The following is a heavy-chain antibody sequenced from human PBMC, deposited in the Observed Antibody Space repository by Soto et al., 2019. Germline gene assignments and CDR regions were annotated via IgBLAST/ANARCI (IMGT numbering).Heavy chain of an antibody. CDR3: ARITRS. CDR1: GLTVGSSA. CDR2: LSGDGKAT. D-gene: IGHD3-3*01. Sequence: EVRLLESGGGLVQPGGSLRLSCAASGLTVGSSAMTWVRQAPGKGLEWISSLSGDGKATYYADSVKGRFTISRDISKNTCFLQMDSLRVEDTAIYFCARITRSWGQGTRVTVSS. J-gene: IGHJ5*02. V-gene: IGHV3-23*01.